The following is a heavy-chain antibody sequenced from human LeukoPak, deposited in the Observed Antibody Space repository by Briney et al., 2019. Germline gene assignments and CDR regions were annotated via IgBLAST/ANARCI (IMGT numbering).Heavy chain of an antibody. V-gene: IGHV1-8*01. CDR3: ARGEYYYDSRGMDV. J-gene: IGHJ6*02. D-gene: IGHD3-22*01. CDR1: GYTFTSYD. Sequence: ASVKVSCKASGYTFTSYDISWVRQATGQGLEWMGWMNPNSGNTGYAQKFQGRVTMTRNTSISTAYMELSSLRSEDTAVYYCARGEYYYDSRGMDVWGQGTTVTVSS. CDR2: MNPNSGNT.